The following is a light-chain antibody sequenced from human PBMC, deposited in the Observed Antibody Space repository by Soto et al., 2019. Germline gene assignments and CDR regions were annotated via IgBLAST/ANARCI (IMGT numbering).Light chain of an antibody. V-gene: IGLV1-40*01. CDR2: GNS. CDR3: QSYDSSLSGCYV. Sequence: QSVLAQPPSVSGAPGQRVTISCTGSSSNIGAGYDVHWYQQLPGTAPKLLIYGNSNRPSGVPDRFSGSKSGTSASLAITGLQAEDEADYYRQSYDSSLSGCYVFGTGTKVTVL. J-gene: IGLJ1*01. CDR1: SSNIGAGYD.